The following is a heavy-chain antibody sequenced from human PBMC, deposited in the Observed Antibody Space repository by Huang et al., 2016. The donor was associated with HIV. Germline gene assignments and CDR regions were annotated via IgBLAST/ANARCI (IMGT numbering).Heavy chain of an antibody. CDR1: GGTFKKYA. V-gene: IGHV1-69*13. CDR2: IIPLYGSA. J-gene: IGHJ6*03. D-gene: IGHD3-3*02. Sequence: QVNLVQSGAEVRKHGSSVKVSCKASGGTFKKYAISWVRQAPGQGLEWMGAIIPLYGSAEYAEKFHDRRTLTADGSTNTAYLELDRLTSEDTAVYYCAKVAAGQPFHFYYYMDAWGDGTTVIVSS. CDR3: AKVAAGQPFHFYYYMDA.